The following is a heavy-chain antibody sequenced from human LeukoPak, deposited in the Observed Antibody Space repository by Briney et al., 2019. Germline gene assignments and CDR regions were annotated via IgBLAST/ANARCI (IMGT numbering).Heavy chain of an antibody. D-gene: IGHD3-3*01. J-gene: IGHJ5*02. CDR1: GYTFTNYD. Sequence: ASVKVSCKASGYTFTNYDINWVRQATGQGLEWMGWMNPNSGNTGYAQKFQGRVTITRNTSISTAYMELRSLRSDDTAVYYCARGLEWLTRRHTWFDPWGQGTLVTVSS. CDR2: MNPNSGNT. V-gene: IGHV1-8*03. CDR3: ARGLEWLTRRHTWFDP.